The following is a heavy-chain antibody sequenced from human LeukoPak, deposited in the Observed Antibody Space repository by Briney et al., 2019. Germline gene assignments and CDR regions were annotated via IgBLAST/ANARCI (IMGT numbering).Heavy chain of an antibody. V-gene: IGHV4-34*01. CDR1: GGSISGYY. J-gene: IGHJ3*02. CDR3: ARGLRRYSSSSLGAFDI. D-gene: IGHD6-6*01. CDR2: INHSGST. Sequence: SETLSLTCTVSGGSISGYYWSWIRQPPGKGLEWIGEINHSGSTNYNPSLKSRVTISVDTSKNQFSLKLSSVTAADTAVYYCARGLRRYSSSSLGAFDIWGQGTMVTVSS.